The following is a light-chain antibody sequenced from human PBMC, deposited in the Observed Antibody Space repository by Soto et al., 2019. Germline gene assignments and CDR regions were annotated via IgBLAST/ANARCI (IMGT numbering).Light chain of an antibody. V-gene: IGLV1-47*02. J-gene: IGLJ3*02. CDR2: SNN. CDR1: SSNIGTNY. Sequence: QSVLPQPPSASGTPGQRVTISCSGSSSNIGTNYVYWYQQLPGTAPKLLIYSNNQRPSGVPDRFSGSKSGTSASLAISGLRSEDEADYYCAAWDGSLSGWVFGGGTKLTVL. CDR3: AAWDGSLSGWV.